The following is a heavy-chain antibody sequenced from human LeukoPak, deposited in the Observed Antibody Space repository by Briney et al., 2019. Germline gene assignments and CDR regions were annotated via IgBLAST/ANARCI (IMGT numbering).Heavy chain of an antibody. CDR1: GFTFSSHA. CDR2: ISISSSSV. D-gene: IGHD4-17*01. Sequence: GGSLRLSCAASGFTFSSHAMNWVRQAPGKGLEWVSYISISSSSVYYADSVKGRFTISRDNAKNSLYLQMNSLRAEDTAIYYCAKGVGTTTGWFDPWGQGTLVTVSS. J-gene: IGHJ5*02. V-gene: IGHV3-48*04. CDR3: AKGVGTTTGWFDP.